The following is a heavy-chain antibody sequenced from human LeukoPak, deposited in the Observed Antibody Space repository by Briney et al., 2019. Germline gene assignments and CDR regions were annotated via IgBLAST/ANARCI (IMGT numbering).Heavy chain of an antibody. V-gene: IGHV3-7*01. CDR1: GFTFSSYA. Sequence: GGSLRLSCAASGFTFSSYAMHWVRQAPGKGLEWVANIKQDGSEKYYVDSVKGRFTISRDNAKNSLYLQMNSLRAEDTAVYYCARGRGFDSWGQGTLVTVSS. J-gene: IGHJ4*02. CDR2: IKQDGSEK. D-gene: IGHD3-10*01. CDR3: ARGRGFDS.